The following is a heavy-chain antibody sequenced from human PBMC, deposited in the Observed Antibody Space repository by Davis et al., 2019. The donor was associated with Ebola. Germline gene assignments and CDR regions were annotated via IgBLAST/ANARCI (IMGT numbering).Heavy chain of an antibody. J-gene: IGHJ4*02. CDR3: ARSGYSGYDPRINFDF. CDR1: GGSISSYY. Sequence: SETLSLTCTVSGGSISSYYWSWIRQPPGKGLEWIGEINHSGSTNYNPSIKSRVTISVDTSKNQFSLNLNSVTAADTAVYYCARSGYSGYDPRINFDFWGQGTLVTVSS. V-gene: IGHV4-34*01. CDR2: INHSGST. D-gene: IGHD5-12*01.